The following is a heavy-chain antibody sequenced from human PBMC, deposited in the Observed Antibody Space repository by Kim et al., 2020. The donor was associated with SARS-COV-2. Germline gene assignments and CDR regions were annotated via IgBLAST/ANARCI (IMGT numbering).Heavy chain of an antibody. D-gene: IGHD2-21*02. CDR3: ARDSWAAGTTVTAFNYDYGMDV. CDR2: IYYSGST. J-gene: IGHJ6*02. V-gene: IGHV4-31*03. CDR1: GGSISSGGYY. Sequence: SETLSLTCTVSGGSISSGGYYWSWIRQHPGKGLEWIGYIYYSGSTYYNPSLKSRVTISVDTSKNQFSLKLSSVTAADTAVYYCARDSWAAGTTVTAFNYDYGMDVWGQGTTVTVSS.